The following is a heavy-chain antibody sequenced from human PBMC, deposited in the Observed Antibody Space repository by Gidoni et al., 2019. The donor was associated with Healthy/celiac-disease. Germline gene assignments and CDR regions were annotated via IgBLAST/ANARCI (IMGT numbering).Heavy chain of an antibody. V-gene: IGHV3-9*01. CDR1: GFTFDDYA. CDR2: ISWNSGSI. CDR3: AKDAHSRAEYFQH. Sequence: EVQLVESGGGLVQPGRSLRLSCAASGFTFDDYAMHWVRQAPGKGLEWVSGISWNSGSIGYADSVKGRFTISRDNAKNSLYLQMNSLRAEDTTLYYCAKDAHSRAEYFQHWGQGTLVTVSS. J-gene: IGHJ1*01.